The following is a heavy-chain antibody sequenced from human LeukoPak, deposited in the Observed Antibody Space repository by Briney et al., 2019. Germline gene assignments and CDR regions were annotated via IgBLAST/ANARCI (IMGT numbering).Heavy chain of an antibody. Sequence: SVKVSCKASGGTFSNFAINWVRQAPGQGPEWMGRIIPILGVANYAQKFQGRVTITADRSTSTAYMELRSLRSEDTAVYYCARLAAAGSNYGMDVWGQGTTVTVSS. D-gene: IGHD6-13*01. J-gene: IGHJ6*02. CDR2: IIPILGVA. V-gene: IGHV1-69*04. CDR1: GGTFSNFA. CDR3: ARLAAAGSNYGMDV.